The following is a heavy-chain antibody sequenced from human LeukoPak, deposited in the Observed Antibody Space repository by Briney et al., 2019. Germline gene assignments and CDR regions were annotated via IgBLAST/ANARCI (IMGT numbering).Heavy chain of an antibody. CDR1: GSTFTTYG. J-gene: IGHJ4*02. D-gene: IGHD2-2*01. Sequence: ASGRLSCKAAGSTFTTYGIICVRRAPGPGLEGMGWISTYNGKTNYAQTLQGRVTMTTDTSTSTAYMEMRSVRSDDTDVYYCARAPHISLTSRIFDYWGEGTLVTVSS. CDR3: ARAPHISLTSRIFDY. V-gene: IGHV1-18*01. CDR2: ISTYNGKT.